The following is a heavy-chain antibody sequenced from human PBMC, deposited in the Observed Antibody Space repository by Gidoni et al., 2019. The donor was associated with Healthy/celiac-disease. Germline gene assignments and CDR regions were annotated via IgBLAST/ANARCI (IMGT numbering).Heavy chain of an antibody. CDR1: GGSISSGGYS. J-gene: IGHJ5*02. Sequence: QLQLQESGSGLVKPSQTLSLTCAVSGGSISSGGYSWSWIRQPPGKGLEWIGYIYHSGSTYYNPSLKSRVTISVDRSKNQFSLKLSSVTAADTAVYYCAREKTLGLFDPWGQGTLVTVSS. CDR2: IYHSGST. CDR3: AREKTLGLFDP. D-gene: IGHD7-27*01. V-gene: IGHV4-30-2*01.